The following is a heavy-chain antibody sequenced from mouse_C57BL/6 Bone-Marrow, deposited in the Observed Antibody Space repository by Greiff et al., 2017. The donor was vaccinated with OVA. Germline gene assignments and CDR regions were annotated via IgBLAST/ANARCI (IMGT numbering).Heavy chain of an antibody. Sequence: EVQLVESGAGLVKPGGSLKLSCAASGFTFSSYAMSWVRQTPEKRLEWVAYISSGGDYIYYEHNVKGRFTISRDTATNTLYMQMSSLKSEDTAMYYCSSDCGSSFGYWGQGTTLTVSS. CDR2: ISSGGDYI. V-gene: IGHV5-9-1*02. D-gene: IGHD1-1*01. J-gene: IGHJ2*01. CDR3: SSDCGSSFGY. CDR1: GFTFSSYA.